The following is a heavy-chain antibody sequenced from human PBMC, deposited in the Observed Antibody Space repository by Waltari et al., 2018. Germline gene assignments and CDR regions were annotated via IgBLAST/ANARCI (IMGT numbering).Heavy chain of an antibody. CDR1: GYSISSGYY. J-gene: IGHJ5*02. CDR2: ISSSGSTI. Sequence: QVQLQESGPGLVKPSETLSLTCAVSGYSISSGYYWGWIRQPPGKGLEWVSYISSSGSTIYYADSVKGRFTIDSDNAKNSLYLQMNSLRAEDTAVYYCARDPTVGDWFDPWGQGTLVTVSS. V-gene: IGHV3-11*04. CDR3: ARDPTVGDWFDP.